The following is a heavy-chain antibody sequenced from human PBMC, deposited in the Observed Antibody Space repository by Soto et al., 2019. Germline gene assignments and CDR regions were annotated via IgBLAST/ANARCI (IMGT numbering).Heavy chain of an antibody. J-gene: IGHJ6*02. CDR2: INHSGST. V-gene: IGHV4-34*01. D-gene: IGHD3-10*01. Sequence: SETLSLTCAVYGGSFSGYYWSWIRQPPGKGLEWIGEINHSGSTNYNPSLKSRVTISVDTSKNQFSLKLSSVTAADTAVYYCARGITYYYGSGSYWPYYDGMDVWGQGTTVT. CDR3: ARGITYYYGSGSYWPYYDGMDV. CDR1: GGSFSGYY.